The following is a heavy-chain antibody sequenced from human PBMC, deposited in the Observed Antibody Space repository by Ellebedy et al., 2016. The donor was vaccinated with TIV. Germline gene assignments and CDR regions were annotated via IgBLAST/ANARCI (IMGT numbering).Heavy chain of an antibody. Sequence: GESLKISCGASGFTFSSYTMGWVRQAPGKGPQWVSDINEIGGKTYYADSVKGRFTISRDNAMNSLYLQINSLRAEDTAVYYCVSSSPVIDYWGQGTLVTVSS. V-gene: IGHV3-23*01. CDR2: INEIGGKT. J-gene: IGHJ4*02. CDR3: VSSSPVIDY. CDR1: GFTFSSYT. D-gene: IGHD6-13*01.